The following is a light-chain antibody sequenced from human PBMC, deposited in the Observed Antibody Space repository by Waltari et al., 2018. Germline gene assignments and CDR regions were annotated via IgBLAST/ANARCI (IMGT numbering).Light chain of an antibody. V-gene: IGLV2-14*01. J-gene: IGLJ1*01. Sequence: QSALTQPASVSGSPGQSITISCTGTSSYIGAYKYVSWYQQHPGKAPKLIIYEVSNRPSGVSNRFSGSKSGNTASLSISGLQAEDEADYYCISFTSSVTYVFGTGTRVTVV. CDR2: EVS. CDR1: SSYIGAYKY. CDR3: ISFTSSVTYV.